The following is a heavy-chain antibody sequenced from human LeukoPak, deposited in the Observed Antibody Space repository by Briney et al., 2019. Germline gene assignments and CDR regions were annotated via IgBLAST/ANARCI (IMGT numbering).Heavy chain of an antibody. Sequence: GGSLRLSCAASGFTFSSYWMSWVRQAPGKGLEWVANIKQDGSEKYYVDSVKGRFTISRDNAKNTLYLQMNSLRVEDTAVYYCAKDCYGGNSPHAFDIWGQGTMVTVSS. CDR2: IKQDGSEK. J-gene: IGHJ3*02. CDR3: AKDCYGGNSPHAFDI. V-gene: IGHV3-7*03. CDR1: GFTFSSYW. D-gene: IGHD4-23*01.